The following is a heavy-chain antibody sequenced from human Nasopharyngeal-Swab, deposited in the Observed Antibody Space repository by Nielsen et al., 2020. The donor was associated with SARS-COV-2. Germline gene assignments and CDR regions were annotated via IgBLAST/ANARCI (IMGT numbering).Heavy chain of an antibody. CDR3: AYSSYYDILTGLSYAFDY. Sequence: RQAPGKGLDWIGNIYYTGSTNYNPSLKSRVAISVDTPKNQFSLKLSSVTAADTAVYYCAYSSYYDILTGLSYAFDYWGQGTLVTVSS. CDR2: IYYTGST. D-gene: IGHD3-9*01. V-gene: IGHV4-59*01. J-gene: IGHJ4*02.